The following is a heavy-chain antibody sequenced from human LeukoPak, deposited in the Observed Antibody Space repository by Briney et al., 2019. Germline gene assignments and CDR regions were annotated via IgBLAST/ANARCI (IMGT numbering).Heavy chain of an antibody. CDR1: GFTVSSNY. CDR2: IYSSGST. J-gene: IGHJ4*02. D-gene: IGHD6-13*01. V-gene: IGHV3-66*01. CDR3: ARALAAEGIYYFDY. Sequence: GGSLRLSCAASGFTVSSNYMSWVRQAPGKGLEWVSVIYSSGSTYYADSVKGRFTIPRDNSKNTLYLQMNSLRAEDTAVYYCARALAAEGIYYFDYWGQGTLVTVSS.